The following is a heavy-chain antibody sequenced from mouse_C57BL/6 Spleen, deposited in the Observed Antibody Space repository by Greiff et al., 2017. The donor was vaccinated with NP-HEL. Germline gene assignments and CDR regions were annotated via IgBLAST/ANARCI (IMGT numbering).Heavy chain of an antibody. J-gene: IGHJ4*01. CDR3: TKGYGKSLYYAMDY. Sequence: VQLQQSGAELVRPGASVKLSCTASGFNIKDYYMHWVKQRPEQGLEWIGRIDPEDGDTDYAPKFQGKATMTADTSSNTAYLQLSSLTSEDTAVYYCTKGYGKSLYYAMDYWGQGTSVTVSS. CDR2: IDPEDGDT. CDR1: GFNIKDYY. V-gene: IGHV14-1*01. D-gene: IGHD2-10*02.